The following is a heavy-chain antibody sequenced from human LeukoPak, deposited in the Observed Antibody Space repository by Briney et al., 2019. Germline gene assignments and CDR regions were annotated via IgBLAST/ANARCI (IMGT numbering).Heavy chain of an antibody. CDR3: ARDNIVVVPAARQGGYYYYYGMDV. CDR2: IYTSVST. D-gene: IGHD2-2*01. Sequence: SETLSLTCTVSGGSISSYYWSWIRQPAGKGLEWIGRIYTSVSTNYNPSLKSRVTMSVDTSKNQFSLKLSSVTAADTAVYYCARDNIVVVPAARQGGYYYYYGMDVWGQGTTVTVSS. V-gene: IGHV4-4*07. CDR1: GGSISSYY. J-gene: IGHJ6*02.